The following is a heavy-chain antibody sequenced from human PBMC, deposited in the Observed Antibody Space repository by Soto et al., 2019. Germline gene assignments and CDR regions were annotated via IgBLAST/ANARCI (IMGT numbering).Heavy chain of an antibody. CDR1: GGSISSGGYS. Sequence: QLQLQESGSGLVKPSQTLSLTCAVSGGSISSGGYSWSWIRQPPGKGLEWIGYIYYGSTYYNPSLKSRVTISVDRSKIQFSLKLSSVTAAATAVYYCARTPDIWGQGTMVTVSS. J-gene: IGHJ3*02. V-gene: IGHV4-30-2*01. CDR3: ARTPDI. CDR2: IYYGST.